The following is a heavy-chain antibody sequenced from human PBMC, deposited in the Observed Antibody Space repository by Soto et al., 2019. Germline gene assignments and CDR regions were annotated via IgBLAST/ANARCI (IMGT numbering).Heavy chain of an antibody. CDR2: ISYDGSHE. CDR3: ARDFKQKFDNSGYSYGMDV. J-gene: IGHJ6*02. CDR1: GFTFREFG. V-gene: IGHV3-30-3*01. Sequence: GGSLRLSCAASGFTFREFGVHWIRQAPGKGLEWVAVISYDGSHEYYADSVRGRFILSRDNSKNTLYLQMNSLRSEDTAIYYCARDFKQKFDNSGYSYGMDVWGQGTSVTVSS. D-gene: IGHD3-22*01.